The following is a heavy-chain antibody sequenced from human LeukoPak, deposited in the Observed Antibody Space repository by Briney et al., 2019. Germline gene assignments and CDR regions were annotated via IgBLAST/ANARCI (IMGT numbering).Heavy chain of an antibody. CDR2: IYSGGST. D-gene: IGHD2-8*01. J-gene: IGHJ3*02. Sequence: PGGSLRLSCAASGFTVSSKYMSWVRQAPGKGLDWVSVIYSGGSTYYADSVKGRFTISRDNSKNTLYLQMNSLRADDTAVYYCARARVGCTNYAFDIWGQGTMVTVSS. V-gene: IGHV3-53*01. CDR3: ARARVGCTNYAFDI. CDR1: GFTVSSKY.